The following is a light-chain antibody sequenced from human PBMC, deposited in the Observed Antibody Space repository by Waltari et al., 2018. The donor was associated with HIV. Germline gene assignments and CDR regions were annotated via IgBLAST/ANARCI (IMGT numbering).Light chain of an antibody. V-gene: IGLV3-1*01. J-gene: IGLJ2*01. Sequence: TQPPSVSVSSGQTASITCSGEKLADKFPCWYQKNPGQPPILLVSHNSRRPSGFPERFSASKSANTATLTIRGAQPVDESEYFCQAWDANHVIFGGGTTLTVL. CDR3: QAWDANHVI. CDR1: KLADKF. CDR2: HNS.